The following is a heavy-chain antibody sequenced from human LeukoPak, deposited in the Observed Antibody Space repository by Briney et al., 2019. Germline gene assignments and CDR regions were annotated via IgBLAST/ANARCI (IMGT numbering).Heavy chain of an antibody. CDR2: IYGSGGAS. V-gene: IGHV3-23*01. J-gene: IGHJ4*02. D-gene: IGHD1-20*01. CDR1: GFTCSTYT. CDR3: AKDLRKDGIWDIDY. Sequence: GGSLRLSCAASGFTCSTYTMIWVRQAPGKGLEWVSGIYGSGGASFYADSVKGRFTISRDNSQNTVFLQMDSLRDEDTALYYCAKDLRKDGIWDIDYWGQGTLVTVSS.